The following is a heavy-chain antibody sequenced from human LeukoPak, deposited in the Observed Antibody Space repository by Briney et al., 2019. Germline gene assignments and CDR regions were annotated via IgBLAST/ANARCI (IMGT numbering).Heavy chain of an antibody. Sequence: SDTLSLTCTVCGASMRSYYWSWVREPPWKGLEWIGYIYYSGSTNYNPSLKSRVTISVDTSKNQFSLKLSSVTAADTAVYYCARLVKQQLVLLHRYLDLWGRGTLATVPP. CDR3: ARLVKQQLVLLHRYLDL. D-gene: IGHD6-13*01. V-gene: IGHV4-59*07. CDR1: GASMRSYY. J-gene: IGHJ2*01. CDR2: IYYSGST.